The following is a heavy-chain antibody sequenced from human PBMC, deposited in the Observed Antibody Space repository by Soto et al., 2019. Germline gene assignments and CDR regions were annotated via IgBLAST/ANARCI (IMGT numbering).Heavy chain of an antibody. CDR3: ARGVDHSTFWSGSQLGYFDY. CDR1: GFTFSSYW. J-gene: IGHJ4*02. V-gene: IGHV3-7*01. CDR2: IKQDGSEK. D-gene: IGHD3-3*01. Sequence: PGGSLRLSCAASGFTFSSYWMSWVRQAPGKGLEWVANIKQDGSEKYYVDSVKGRFTISRDNAKNSLYLQMNSLRAEDTAVYYCARGVDHSTFWSGSQLGYFDYWGQGTLVTVSS.